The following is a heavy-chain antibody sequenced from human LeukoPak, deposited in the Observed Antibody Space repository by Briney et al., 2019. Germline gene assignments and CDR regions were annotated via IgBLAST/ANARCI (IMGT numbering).Heavy chain of an antibody. CDR1: GGSISSGSYY. Sequence: SQTLSLTCTVSGGSISSGSYYWSWIRQPAGKGLEWIGRIYTSWSTNYNPSLKSRVSISIDTSKTQFSLKLSSVNAADTPVYYCARGVGSSSRVRYSYMDVWGKGTTVTVSS. CDR2: IYTSWST. CDR3: ARGVGSSSRVRYSYMDV. J-gene: IGHJ6*03. D-gene: IGHD2-2*01. V-gene: IGHV4-61*02.